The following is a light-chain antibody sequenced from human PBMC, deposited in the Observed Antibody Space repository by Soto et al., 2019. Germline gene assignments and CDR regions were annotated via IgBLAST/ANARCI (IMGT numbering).Light chain of an antibody. J-gene: IGKJ4*01. Sequence: EIVVTQSPDTLSVSPGETATLSCRASQSIGSDLAWYQQKPGQAPRLILYGATTRATGIPARFGGFGSGTYFTLFITMQSEDFAVYYCQQYSDWPAVTFGGGTKVDI. CDR3: QQYSDWPAVT. V-gene: IGKV3-15*01. CDR1: QSIGSD. CDR2: GAT.